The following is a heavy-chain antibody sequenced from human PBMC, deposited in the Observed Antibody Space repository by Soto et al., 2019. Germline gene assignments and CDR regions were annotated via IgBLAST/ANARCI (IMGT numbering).Heavy chain of an antibody. V-gene: IGHV1-69*06. D-gene: IGHD1-7*01. CDR2: IIPIFGTA. Sequence: SVKVSCKASGGTFSSYAISWVRQAPGQGLEWMGGIIPIFGTANYAQKFQGRVTITADKSTSTAYMELSSLRSEDTAVYYCARGGLELRSGTFDYWGQGTLVTVSS. CDR3: ARGGLELRSGTFDY. J-gene: IGHJ4*02. CDR1: GGTFSSYA.